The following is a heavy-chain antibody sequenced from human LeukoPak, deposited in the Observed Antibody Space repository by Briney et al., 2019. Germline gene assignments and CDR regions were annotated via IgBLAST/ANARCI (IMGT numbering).Heavy chain of an antibody. D-gene: IGHD3-16*01. V-gene: IGHV3-7*01. Sequence: PGGSLRLSCAASGFTFSSYWMSWVRQAPGKGLEWVANIKQDGSEKYYVDSVKGRFTISRDNAKNSLYLQMNSLRAEDTAVYYCARDMVIMITFGFDYWGQGTLVTVSS. CDR2: IKQDGSEK. J-gene: IGHJ4*02. CDR3: ARDMVIMITFGFDY. CDR1: GFTFSSYW.